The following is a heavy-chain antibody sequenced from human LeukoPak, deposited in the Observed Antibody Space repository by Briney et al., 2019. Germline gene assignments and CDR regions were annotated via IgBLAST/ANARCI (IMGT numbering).Heavy chain of an antibody. CDR2: ISSSSSYI. CDR3: ARSARLMKGVVEVTALDD. D-gene: IGHD3-3*01. J-gene: IGHJ4*02. CDR1: GFTFSSYT. V-gene: IGHV3-21*01. Sequence: PGGSLRLSCAASGFTFSSYTMNWVRQAPGKGLEWVSSISSSSSYIYYADSVKGRFTIARDNAKNSVYLEMNSLRADDTAVYYCARSARLMKGVVEVTALDDWGQGTLVTASS.